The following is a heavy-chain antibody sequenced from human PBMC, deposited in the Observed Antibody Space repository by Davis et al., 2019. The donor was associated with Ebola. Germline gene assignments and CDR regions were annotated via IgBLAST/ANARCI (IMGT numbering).Heavy chain of an antibody. CDR1: GGSISGDY. J-gene: IGHJ2*01. V-gene: IGHV4-59*01. CDR3: ARTISGYCSSTSCYTVWYFDL. Sequence: SETLSLTCTVSGGSISGDYCSWFRQSPGKGLEWIAYISYSWHSNSNPSLKGRVIISVDTSKNQFSLKLSSVTAADTAVYYCARTISGYCSSTSCYTVWYFDLWGRGTLVTVSS. CDR2: ISYSWHS. D-gene: IGHD2-2*02.